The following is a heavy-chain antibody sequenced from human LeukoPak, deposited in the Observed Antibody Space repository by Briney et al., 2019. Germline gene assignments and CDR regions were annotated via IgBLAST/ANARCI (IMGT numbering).Heavy chain of an antibody. V-gene: IGHV4-31*03. D-gene: IGHD5-18*01. J-gene: IGHJ6*02. Sequence: SETLSLTCTVSGGSISSGGYSWSWIRQHPGKGLEWIGYIYYSGSTYYNPSLKSRVAISVDTSKNQFSLKLSSVTAADTAVYYCARDIQGLYYYYGMDVWGQGTTVTVSS. CDR2: IYYSGST. CDR3: ARDIQGLYYYYGMDV. CDR1: GGSISSGGYS.